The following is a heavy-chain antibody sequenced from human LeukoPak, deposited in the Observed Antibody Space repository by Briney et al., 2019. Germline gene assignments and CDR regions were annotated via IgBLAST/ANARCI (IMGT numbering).Heavy chain of an antibody. CDR3: ARGYSESSGRYAFDI. CDR2: INWNGGST. CDR1: GFTFDDYG. V-gene: IGHV3-20*04. J-gene: IGHJ3*02. Sequence: GGSLRLSCAASGFTFDDYGMSWVRQAPGKGLEWVSGINWNGGSTGYADSVKGRFTISRDNAKNSLYLQMNSLRAEDTALYYCARGYSESSGRYAFDIWGQGTMVTVSS. D-gene: IGHD3-22*01.